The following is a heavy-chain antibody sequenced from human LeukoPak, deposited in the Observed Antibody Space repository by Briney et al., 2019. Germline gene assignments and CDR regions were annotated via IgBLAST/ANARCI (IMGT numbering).Heavy chain of an antibody. D-gene: IGHD3-3*01. CDR1: GGTFSSYA. Sequence: SVKVSXKASGGTFSSYAISWVRQAPGQGLEWMRGIIPIFGTANYAQKFQGRVTITTDESTSTAYMELSSLRSEDAAVYYCASYDFWSGYYDYYYYMDVWGKGTTVTASS. V-gene: IGHV1-69*05. CDR3: ASYDFWSGYYDYYYYMDV. J-gene: IGHJ6*03. CDR2: IIPIFGTA.